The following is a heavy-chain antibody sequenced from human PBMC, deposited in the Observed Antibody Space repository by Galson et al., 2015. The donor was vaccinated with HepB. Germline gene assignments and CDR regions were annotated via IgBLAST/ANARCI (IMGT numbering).Heavy chain of an antibody. V-gene: IGHV4-39*01. J-gene: IGHJ4*02. CDR1: GGSFSNSDYY. D-gene: IGHD5-24*01. CDR3: SRRGNGFNLPDFDY. Sequence: SETLSLTCTVSGGSFSNSDYYWAWIRQSPGKGLGWIGSIYYRGRTYYNPSLKSRITMSVDTSKNQFSLKLTSVTAADTAVYFCSRRGNGFNLPDFDYWGQGSLVTVSS. CDR2: IYYRGRT.